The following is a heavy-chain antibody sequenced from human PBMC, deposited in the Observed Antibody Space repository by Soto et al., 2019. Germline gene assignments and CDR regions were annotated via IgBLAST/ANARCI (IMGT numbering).Heavy chain of an antibody. J-gene: IGHJ6*02. V-gene: IGHV4-31*03. CDR3: ARVDIVATRGMDV. Sequence: LSLTCTVSGGSISSGGYYWSWIRQHPGKGLEWIGYIYYSGSTYYNPSLKSRVTISVDTSKNQFSLKLSSVTAADTAVYYCARVDIVATRGMDVWGQGTTVTVSS. CDR2: IYYSGST. CDR1: GGSISSGGYY. D-gene: IGHD5-12*01.